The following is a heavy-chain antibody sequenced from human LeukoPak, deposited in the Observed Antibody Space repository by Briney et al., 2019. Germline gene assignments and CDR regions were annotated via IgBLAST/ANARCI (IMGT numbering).Heavy chain of an antibody. D-gene: IGHD3-16*01. J-gene: IGHJ4*02. CDR3: AKGGGFGKYYFDY. V-gene: IGHV3-66*01. CDR1: AFTLSSNY. CDR2: IYSSGNT. Sequence: GGSLRLSCEASAFTLSSNYVGWVRQAPGKGLEWVSHIYSSGNTYHADSVKGRFTISRDTSENMVFLQMNSLRAEDTAVYYCAKGGGFGKYYFDYWGQGTLVTVSS.